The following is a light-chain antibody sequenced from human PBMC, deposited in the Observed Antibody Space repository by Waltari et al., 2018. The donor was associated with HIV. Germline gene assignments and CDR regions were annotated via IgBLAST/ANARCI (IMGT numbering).Light chain of an antibody. J-gene: IGLJ3*02. CDR3: CSYTDAYTYVM. CDR1: SSDVGAYNY. V-gene: IGLV2-11*01. CDR2: EVN. Sequence: QSALTQPRSMSGSPGQSVTISCRGTSSDVGAYNYVSWYQQHPGKAPKLMIYEVNKRPSGSPDRLSGSKFSNTASLTISGLQAEDEADYYCCSYTDAYTYVMFGGGTKLTVL.